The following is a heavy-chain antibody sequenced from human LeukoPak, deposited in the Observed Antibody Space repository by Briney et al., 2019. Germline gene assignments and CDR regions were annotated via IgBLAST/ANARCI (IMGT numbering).Heavy chain of an antibody. J-gene: IGHJ4*02. Sequence: GGSLRLSCAASGFTFSSHGMSWVRQAPGKGLEWVSAISGSGGSTYHADSVKGRFTISRDNSKNTLYLQMNSLRAEDTAVYYCAKDPLSIRITMVRGAPSYWGQGTLVTVSS. V-gene: IGHV3-23*01. CDR2: ISGSGGST. CDR3: AKDPLSIRITMVRGAPSY. CDR1: GFTFSSHG. D-gene: IGHD3-10*01.